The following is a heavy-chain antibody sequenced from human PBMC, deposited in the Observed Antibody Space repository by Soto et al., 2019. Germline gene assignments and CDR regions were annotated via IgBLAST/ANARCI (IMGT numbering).Heavy chain of an antibody. D-gene: IGHD3-10*01. CDR3: ARRSWSAYYYYYGMDV. CDR2: IYYSGST. J-gene: IGHJ6*04. CDR1: GGSISSYY. V-gene: IGHV4-59*01. Sequence: PSETLSLTCTVSGGSISSYYWSWIRQPPGKGLEWIGYIYYSGSTNYNPSLKSRVTISVDTSKNQFSLKLSSVTAADTAVYYCARRSWSAYYYYYGMDVWGKGTTVTVSS.